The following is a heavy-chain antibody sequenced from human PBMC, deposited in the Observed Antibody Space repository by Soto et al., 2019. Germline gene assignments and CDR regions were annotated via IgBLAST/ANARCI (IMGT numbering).Heavy chain of an antibody. Sequence: PGGSLRLSCTASGFVFLNYAFHWVRQAPGKGLEWVAVISYDGSDLFHADSVKGRFTIARDNSRDTLYLHMSSLRDDDTAVYYCARVGNYGDSPYYNYGADVWGQGTTVTVSS. J-gene: IGHJ6*02. D-gene: IGHD4-17*01. CDR1: GFVFLNYA. CDR3: ARVGNYGDSPYYNYGADV. CDR2: ISYDGSDL. V-gene: IGHV3-30-3*01.